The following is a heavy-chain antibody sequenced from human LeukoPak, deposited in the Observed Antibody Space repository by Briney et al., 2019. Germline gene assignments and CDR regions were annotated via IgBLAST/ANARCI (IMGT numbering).Heavy chain of an antibody. CDR3: ATPSGVLWFGELFY. Sequence: GASVKVSCKASGYTFTGYYMHWVRQAPGQGLEWMGWINPNSGGTNYAQKFQGRVTMTRDTSISTAYMELSRLRSDDTAVYYCATPSGVLWFGELFYWGQGTLVTVSS. CDR2: INPNSGGT. J-gene: IGHJ4*02. V-gene: IGHV1-2*02. D-gene: IGHD3-10*01. CDR1: GYTFTGYY.